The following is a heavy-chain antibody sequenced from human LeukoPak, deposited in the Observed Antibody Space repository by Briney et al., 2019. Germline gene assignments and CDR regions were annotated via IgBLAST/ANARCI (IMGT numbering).Heavy chain of an antibody. Sequence: SETLSLTCTVSGYSISSGHYWGWIRQPPGKGLEWIGSMYHSGSTHYNPPLKSRVTISEDTSKNQFSLKLHSVTAADTAVYYCARGPRFGELLWHWFDPWGQGTLVTVSS. V-gene: IGHV4-38-2*02. CDR2: MYHSGST. CDR3: ARGPRFGELLWHWFDP. D-gene: IGHD3-10*01. CDR1: GYSISSGHY. J-gene: IGHJ5*02.